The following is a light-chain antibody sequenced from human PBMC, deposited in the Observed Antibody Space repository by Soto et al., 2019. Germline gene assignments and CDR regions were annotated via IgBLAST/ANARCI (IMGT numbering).Light chain of an antibody. J-gene: IGKJ3*01. CDR3: QQTYSTPFT. CDR2: AAS. Sequence: DIQMTQSPSSLSASVGDRVTITCRASQSISNYLNWYQQKPGKAPKLLIFAASNFQSGVPSRFSGSGSGTDFTLTITSLQPEDFATYYCQQTYSTPFTFGHGTTVDI. V-gene: IGKV1-39*01. CDR1: QSISNY.